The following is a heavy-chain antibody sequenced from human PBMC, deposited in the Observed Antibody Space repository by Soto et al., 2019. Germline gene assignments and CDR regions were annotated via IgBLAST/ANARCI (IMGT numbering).Heavy chain of an antibody. V-gene: IGHV1-18*01. Sequence: ASVPVSFLATCSIFTREGSSGVRLPAGQGLEWVGWISAYKGDTKYAQILQGRVTMTTDTSTRTAYMDLRSLTSDDTAVYYCARVAVGGTSAPHHGFDFWGQGTLVTVSS. J-gene: IGHJ4*03. CDR1: CSIFTREG. CDR2: ISAYKGDT. D-gene: IGHD6-19*01. CDR3: ARVAVGGTSAPHHGFDF.